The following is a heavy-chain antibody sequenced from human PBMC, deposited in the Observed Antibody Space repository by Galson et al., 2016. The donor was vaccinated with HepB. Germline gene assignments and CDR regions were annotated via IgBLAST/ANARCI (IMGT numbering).Heavy chain of an antibody. D-gene: IGHD1-26*01. J-gene: IGHJ6*02. CDR1: GFTVRSNY. CDR3: ARSLGSTTNYGMDV. Sequence: SCAASGFTVRSNYMHWVRQAPGKGLEWVSVIHSGGTTYYADSVMGRFSISRDNSKNTMDLQMSGLRAEDTAVYNCARSLGSTTNYGMDVWGQGTTVTVS. V-gene: IGHV3-53*01. CDR2: IHSGGTT.